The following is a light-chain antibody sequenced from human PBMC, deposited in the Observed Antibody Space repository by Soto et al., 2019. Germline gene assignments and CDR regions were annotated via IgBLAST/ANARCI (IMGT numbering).Light chain of an antibody. CDR2: DAS. Sequence: EIVLTHSPGTLSLSAWERDTLCFRASQSVSNYLAWYQQKPGQAPRLLIYDASNRATGVPSRFSGGGSGTDFTLPINSLEPEDFAVYYCQQRSNWRTFGQGTKVDIK. J-gene: IGKJ1*01. CDR1: QSVSNY. CDR3: QQRSNWRT. V-gene: IGKV3-11*01.